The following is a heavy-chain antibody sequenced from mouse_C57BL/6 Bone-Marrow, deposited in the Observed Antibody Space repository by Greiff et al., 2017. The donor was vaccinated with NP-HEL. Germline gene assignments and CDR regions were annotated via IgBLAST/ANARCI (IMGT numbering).Heavy chain of an antibody. Sequence: VQLQQSGAGLVKPGASVKLSCNASGYAFSSYWMNWVKQRPGKGLEWIGQIYAGDGDTNSNGKFKGKATLTANKSSSTAYMQLTSLTSVDSAVYYCARYFDDWGTGTPVTVSS. CDR3: ARYFDD. J-gene: IGHJ1*03. V-gene: IGHV1-80*01. CDR2: IYAGDGDT. CDR1: GYAFSSYW.